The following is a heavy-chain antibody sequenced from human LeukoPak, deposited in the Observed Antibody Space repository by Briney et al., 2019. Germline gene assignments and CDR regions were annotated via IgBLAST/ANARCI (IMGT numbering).Heavy chain of an antibody. CDR2: INPNSGGT. Sequence: ASVKVSCKASVYTFTVYYMHWVRQAPGQRLEWMGWINPNSGGTNYAQKFQGRVTMTRDTSISTAYMELSRLRSDDTAVYYCARDYGDYPGDYWGQGTLVTVSS. D-gene: IGHD4-17*01. V-gene: IGHV1-2*02. J-gene: IGHJ4*02. CDR1: VYTFTVYY. CDR3: ARDYGDYPGDY.